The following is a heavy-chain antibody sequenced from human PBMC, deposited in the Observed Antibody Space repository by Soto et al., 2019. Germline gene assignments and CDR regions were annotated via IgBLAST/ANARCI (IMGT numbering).Heavy chain of an antibody. CDR1: GFTFTSVSSGDY. CDR3: TREDSLSPGTFEI. D-gene: IGHD3-22*01. CDR2: IDPSRESA. J-gene: IGHJ3*02. Sequence: QVQLVQSGAEVKRPGASVKLSCMASGFTFTSVSSGDYIHWVRQAPGQVLEWMGLIDPSRESAPYEQQFKQSVTMTRDTSQSTVFMELSSLRSADTAVYYCTREDSLSPGTFEIWGQGTVVVVSS. V-gene: IGHV1-46*03.